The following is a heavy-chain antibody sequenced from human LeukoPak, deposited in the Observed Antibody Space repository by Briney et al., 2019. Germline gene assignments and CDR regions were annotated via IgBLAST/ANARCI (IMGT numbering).Heavy chain of an antibody. CDR2: ISSNGGST. CDR3: ARVAVGATGYFDY. V-gene: IGHV3-64*01. Sequence: PGGSLRLSCAASWFTFSSYAMHWVRPAPGKGLEHVSAISSNGGSTYYANSVKGRFTISRDNSNNTLYPQMGSLRAEDMAVYYCARVAVGATGYFDYWGQGTLVTVSS. J-gene: IGHJ4*02. CDR1: WFTFSSYA. D-gene: IGHD1-26*01.